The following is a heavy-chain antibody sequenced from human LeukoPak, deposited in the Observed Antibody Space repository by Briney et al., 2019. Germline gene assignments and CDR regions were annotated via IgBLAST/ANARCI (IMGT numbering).Heavy chain of an antibody. CDR3: ARDGDRGWYYFDY. CDR1: GFTFSSFA. Sequence: GGSLRLSCAASGFTFSSFAMSWVRQAPGKGLEWVSLVSGGGESTYYADSVKGRFTISRDNSKNTLYLQMNSLRAEDRAVYYCARDGDRGWYYFDYWGQGTLVTVSS. CDR2: VSGGGEST. V-gene: IGHV3-23*01. D-gene: IGHD6-19*01. J-gene: IGHJ4*02.